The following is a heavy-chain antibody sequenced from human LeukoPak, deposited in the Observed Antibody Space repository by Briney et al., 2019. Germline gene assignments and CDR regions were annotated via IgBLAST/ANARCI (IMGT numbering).Heavy chain of an antibody. CDR1: GLTFSSYA. CDR2: ISSNGGST. CDR3: VKAGGYCSSTSCYAPNWFDP. J-gene: IGHJ5*02. Sequence: GGSLRLSCSASGLTFSSYAMHWVRQAPGKGLEYVSAISSNGGSTYYADSVKGRFTISRDNSKNTLYLQMSSLRAEDTAVYYCVKAGGYCSSTSCYAPNWFDPWGQGTLVTVSS. V-gene: IGHV3-64D*06. D-gene: IGHD2-2*03.